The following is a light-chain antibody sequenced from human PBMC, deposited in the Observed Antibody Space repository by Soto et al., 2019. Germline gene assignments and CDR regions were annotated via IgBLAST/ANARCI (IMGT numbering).Light chain of an antibody. CDR1: SSNLGINN. CDR2: SNN. J-gene: IGLJ3*02. CDR3: AAWDDSLNGWV. Sequence: QSVLTQPPSASGTPGQRVTMSCSGSSSNLGINNVNWYQQLPGTAPKLLIYSNNQRPSGVPDRFSGSKSGTSASLAISGLQSEDEADYYCAAWDDSLNGWVFGGGTKLTVL. V-gene: IGLV1-44*01.